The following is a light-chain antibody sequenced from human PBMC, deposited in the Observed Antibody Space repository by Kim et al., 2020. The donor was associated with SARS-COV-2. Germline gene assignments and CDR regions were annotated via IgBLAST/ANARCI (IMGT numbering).Light chain of an antibody. V-gene: IGKV1-39*01. CDR3: QQGYSTPYT. CDR1: QSISSY. CDR2: TAS. J-gene: IGKJ2*01. Sequence: DIQMTQSPSSLSASVGDRVTITCRASQSISSYLNWYQQKPGKAPKLLIYTASNLQSGVPSRFSGSGSGTDFTLTISSLQPEDFATYYCQQGYSTPYTFGQGTKLEI.